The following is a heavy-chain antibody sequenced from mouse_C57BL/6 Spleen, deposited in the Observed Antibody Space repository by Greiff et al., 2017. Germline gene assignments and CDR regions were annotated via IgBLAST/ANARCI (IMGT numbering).Heavy chain of an antibody. Sequence: VKLQESGAELVRPGASVTLSCKASGYTFTDYEMHWVKQTPVHGLEWIGAIDPETGGTAYNQKFKGKAILTADKSSSTAYMELRSLTSEDSAVYYCTRRYYGSQFYWYFDVWGTGTTVTVSS. V-gene: IGHV1-15*01. D-gene: IGHD1-1*01. CDR3: TRRYYGSQFYWYFDV. CDR1: GYTFTDYE. CDR2: IDPETGGT. J-gene: IGHJ1*03.